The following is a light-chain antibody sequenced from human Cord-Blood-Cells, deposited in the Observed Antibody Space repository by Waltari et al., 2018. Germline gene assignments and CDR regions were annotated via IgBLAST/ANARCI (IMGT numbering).Light chain of an antibody. Sequence: QSALTQPASVSESPGQSITISCPGTSSDVGGYNYVSWYQQHPGKATKLMIYDVSNRPAGVSNRFSGSKSGNTASLTISGLQAEDEADYYCSSYTSSSTWVFGGGTKLTVL. V-gene: IGLV2-14*01. CDR1: SSDVGGYNY. J-gene: IGLJ3*02. CDR3: SSYTSSSTWV. CDR2: DVS.